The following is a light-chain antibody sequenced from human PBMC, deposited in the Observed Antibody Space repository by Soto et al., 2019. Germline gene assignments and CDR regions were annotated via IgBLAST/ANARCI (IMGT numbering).Light chain of an antibody. CDR1: QSVSRN. V-gene: IGKV3-15*01. Sequence: EVVLTQSPATLSVSPGDRATLSCRASQSVSRNLAWYQQKPGQAPRLLIYGASTRATGVPARFSGSGSATEFTLTISRLEPEDFAVYYCQQYGYSPVMYTFGQGTKLEIK. J-gene: IGKJ2*01. CDR2: GAS. CDR3: QQYGYSPVMYT.